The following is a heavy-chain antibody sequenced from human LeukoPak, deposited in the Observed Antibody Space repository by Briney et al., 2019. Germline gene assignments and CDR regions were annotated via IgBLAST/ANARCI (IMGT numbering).Heavy chain of an antibody. D-gene: IGHD3-10*01. CDR3: ARVMDSYGSDYYYYGMDV. CDR2: IWYDGSNK. J-gene: IGHJ6*02. V-gene: IGHV3-33*01. CDR1: GFTFSSYG. Sequence: GGSLRLSCAASGFTFSSYGMHWVRQAPGKGLEWVAVIWYDGSNKYYADSVKGRFTISRDNSKNTLYLQMNSQRAEDTAVYYCARVMDSYGSDYYYYGMDVWGQGTTVTVSS.